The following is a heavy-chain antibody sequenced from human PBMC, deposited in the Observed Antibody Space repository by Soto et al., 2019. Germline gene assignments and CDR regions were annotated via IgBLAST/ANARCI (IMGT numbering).Heavy chain of an antibody. CDR1: VFTFRVSE. V-gene: IGHV3-30-3*01. J-gene: IGHJ5*02. D-gene: IGHD3-9*01. CDR2: VSYDGDDQ. CDR3: ARASYFSEKTAYYAKSFKWFDP. Sequence: HPGGSLRLSCASSVFTFRVSEMHWVRQAPGRGLEPVAFVSYDGDDQYYADSVKGRFTVSRDNSGNTLHLQMDSLRPEDTAFYYCARASYFSEKTAYYAKSFKWFDPWGQGTMVTVSS.